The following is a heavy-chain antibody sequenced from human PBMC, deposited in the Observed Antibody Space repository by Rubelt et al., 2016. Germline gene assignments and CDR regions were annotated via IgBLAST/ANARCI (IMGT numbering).Heavy chain of an antibody. Sequence: GGSLRLSCAASGLTFSDAWMHWVRQAPGKGLVWVSEIKYDGSATNYADSVKGRFTISRDSAMSTLYLQMNSLRVEDTAVYYCVRGSSGWKGVDYWGQGTLVTASS. D-gene: IGHD6-19*01. CDR3: VRGSSGWKGVDY. J-gene: IGHJ4*02. CDR1: GLTFSDAW. V-gene: IGHV3-74*01. CDR2: IKYDGSAT.